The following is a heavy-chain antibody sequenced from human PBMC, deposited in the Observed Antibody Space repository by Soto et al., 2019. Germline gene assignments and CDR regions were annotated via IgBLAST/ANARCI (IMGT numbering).Heavy chain of an antibody. CDR1: GGSISSGGYY. CDR3: AGGALYCSGGGCYPEYYYYGLDV. CDR2: IYYSGST. V-gene: IGHV4-31*03. J-gene: IGHJ6*02. Sequence: SETLSLTCTVSGGSISSGGYYWSWIRQHPGRRLEWIGYIYYSGSTSFNPSLKSRVTISVDTSNNQFSLTLRSVTAADSAVYYWAGGALYCSGGGCYPEYYYYGLDVWGQGTTVTVSS. D-gene: IGHD2-15*01.